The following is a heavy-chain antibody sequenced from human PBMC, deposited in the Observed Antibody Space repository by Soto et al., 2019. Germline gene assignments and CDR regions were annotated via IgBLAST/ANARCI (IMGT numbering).Heavy chain of an antibody. V-gene: IGHV1-69*01. D-gene: IGHD5-18*01. CDR1: GGTFSSYA. Sequence: QVQLVQSGAEVKKPGSSVKVSCKASGGTFSSYAISWVRQAPGQGLEWMGGIIPIFGTANYAQKFQGRVTITADESTSRAHIVLRRLLSEDTAVYYCTGDMSSGYSYGYGIGFWFDPWGQGTLVTVSS. CDR3: TGDMSSGYSYGYGIGFWFDP. J-gene: IGHJ5*02. CDR2: IIPIFGTA.